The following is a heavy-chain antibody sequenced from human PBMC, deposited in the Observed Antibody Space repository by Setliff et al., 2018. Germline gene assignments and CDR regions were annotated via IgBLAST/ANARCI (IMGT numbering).Heavy chain of an antibody. Sequence: PSETLSLTCNVSADSISSSYDYWARIRKPPGKGLEWIGSIYNSGSTYYNPSLKSRVSISVDTSKNQFSLKLSSVTAADTAVYYCARLGYRGDLDYWGQGTLVTVSS. CDR3: ARLGYRGDLDY. J-gene: IGHJ4*02. CDR2: IYNSGST. D-gene: IGHD5-12*01. V-gene: IGHV4-39*01. CDR1: ADSISSSYDY.